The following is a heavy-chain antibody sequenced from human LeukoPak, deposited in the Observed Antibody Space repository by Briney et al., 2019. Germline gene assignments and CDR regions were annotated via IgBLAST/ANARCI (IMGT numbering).Heavy chain of an antibody. D-gene: IGHD1-26*01. CDR2: MNPNSGNT. CDR3: ARGLTYSGYVDH. Sequence: ASVKVSCKASGYTFTSYDINWVRQATGQGLEWMGWMNPNSGNTGYAQKFQGRVTMTRNTSISTAYMELSSLRSEDTAVYYCARGLTYSGYVDHWGQGTLVTVSS. J-gene: IGHJ4*02. V-gene: IGHV1-8*01. CDR1: GYTFTSYD.